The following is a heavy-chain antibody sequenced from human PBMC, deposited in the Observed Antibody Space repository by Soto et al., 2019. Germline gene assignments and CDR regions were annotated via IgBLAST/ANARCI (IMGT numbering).Heavy chain of an antibody. CDR2: LSTTGFT. CDR1: GFNFSSDY. V-gene: IGHV3-53*01. CDR3: VRDSETSHSWSLDS. J-gene: IGHJ4*02. Sequence: EVQLVESGGGLIQPGGSLRLSCVASGFNFSSDYMNWVRQAPGKGLEWVSVLSTTGFTSYADSVKGRFTISSDSSKNTLYLQRNSMRVEDTAVYYCVRDSETSHSWSLDSWGQGVRVTVSS. D-gene: IGHD6-13*01.